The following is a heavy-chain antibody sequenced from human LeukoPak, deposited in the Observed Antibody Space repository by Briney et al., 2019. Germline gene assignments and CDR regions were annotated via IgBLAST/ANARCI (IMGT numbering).Heavy chain of an antibody. CDR2: IYHSGST. D-gene: IGHD3-16*01. Sequence: SETLSLTCAVSGGSISSGGYSWSWIRQPPGKGLEWIGYIYHSGSTYYNPSLKSRVTISVDRSKNQFSLKLSSVTAADTAVYYCARMITFGGVTGYYYYGMDVWGQGTTVTVSS. V-gene: IGHV4-30-2*01. J-gene: IGHJ6*02. CDR1: GGSISSGGYS. CDR3: ARMITFGGVTGYYYYGMDV.